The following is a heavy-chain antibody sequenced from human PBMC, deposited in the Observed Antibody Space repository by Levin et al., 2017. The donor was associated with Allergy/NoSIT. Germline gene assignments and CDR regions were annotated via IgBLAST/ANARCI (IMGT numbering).Heavy chain of an antibody. CDR2: ISWNSGSI. J-gene: IGHJ4*02. CDR3: AKSPTEGVRAYFDY. V-gene: IGHV3-9*01. CDR1: GFTFDDYA. Sequence: GGSLRLSCAASGFTFDDYAMHWVRQAPGKGLEWVSGISWNSGSIGYADSVKGRFTISRDNAKNSLYLQMNSLRAEDTALYYCAKSPTEGVRAYFDYWGQGTLVTVSS. D-gene: IGHD3-10*01.